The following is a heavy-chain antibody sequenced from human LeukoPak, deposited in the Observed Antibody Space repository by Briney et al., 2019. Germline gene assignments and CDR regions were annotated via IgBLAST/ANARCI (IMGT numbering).Heavy chain of an antibody. CDR1: GGTFSSYA. CDR2: IIPIFGTA. Sequence: PSVKVSCKASGGTFSSYAISWVRQAPGQGLEWMGGIIPIFGTANYAQKFQGRVTITADESTSTAYMDLSSLRSEDTAVYYCARDRAGGEITMVFRLWGQGTLVTVSS. D-gene: IGHD3-10*01. V-gene: IGHV1-69*01. J-gene: IGHJ4*02. CDR3: ARDRAGGEITMVFRL.